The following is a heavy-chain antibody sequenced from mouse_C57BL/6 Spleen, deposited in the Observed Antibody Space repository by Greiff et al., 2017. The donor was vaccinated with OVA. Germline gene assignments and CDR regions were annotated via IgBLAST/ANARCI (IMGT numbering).Heavy chain of an antibody. V-gene: IGHV5-17*01. CDR3: ARPGYSNYGFDY. Sequence: EVKLVESGGGLVKPGGSLKLSCAASGFTFSDYGMHWVRQAPEKGLEWVAYISSGSSTIYYADTVKGRFTISRDNAKNTLFLQMTSLRSEDTAMYYCARPGYSNYGFDYWGQGTTLTVSS. CDR1: GFTFSDYG. CDR2: ISSGSSTI. D-gene: IGHD2-5*01. J-gene: IGHJ2*01.